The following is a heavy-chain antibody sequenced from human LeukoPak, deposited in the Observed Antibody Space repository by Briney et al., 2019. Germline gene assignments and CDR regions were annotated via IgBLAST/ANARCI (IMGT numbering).Heavy chain of an antibody. CDR2: IYYSGST. CDR3: ARDPPIMGATSH. J-gene: IGHJ3*01. D-gene: IGHD1-26*01. Sequence: SETLSLTCTVSGGSISSGGYYWSWIRQHPGKGLEWIGYIYYSGSTYYNPSLRSRVTISVDTSKNQFSLKLSSVTAADTAVYYCARDPPIMGATSHWGQGTMVTVSS. V-gene: IGHV4-31*03. CDR1: GGSISSGGYY.